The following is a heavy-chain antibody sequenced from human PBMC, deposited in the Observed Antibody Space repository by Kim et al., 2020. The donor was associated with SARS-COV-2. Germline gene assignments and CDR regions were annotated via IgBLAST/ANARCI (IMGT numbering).Heavy chain of an antibody. CDR2: K. J-gene: IGHJ4*02. CDR3: ARDFPGGFDD. Sequence: KDYPDSGKGRFTIPRDNSKNTLYLQMNSLRAEDTAVYYCARDFPGGFDDWGQGTLVTVST. V-gene: IGHV3-30*01. D-gene: IGHD3-10*01.